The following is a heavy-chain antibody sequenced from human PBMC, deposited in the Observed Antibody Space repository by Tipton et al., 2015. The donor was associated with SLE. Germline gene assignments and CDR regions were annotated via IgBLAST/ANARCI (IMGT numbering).Heavy chain of an antibody. J-gene: IGHJ4*02. CDR1: RGSVSSGSYS. V-gene: IGHV4-61*01. Sequence: TLSLTCTVSRGSVSSGSYSWSWIRQPPGKGLEWIGYIYYTGSTNYNPSLKSRVTISVDTSKNQFSLKLSSVTAADTAVYYCARGNWNDLGYWGQGTLVTVSS. CDR2: IYYTGST. CDR3: ARGNWNDLGY. D-gene: IGHD1-1*01.